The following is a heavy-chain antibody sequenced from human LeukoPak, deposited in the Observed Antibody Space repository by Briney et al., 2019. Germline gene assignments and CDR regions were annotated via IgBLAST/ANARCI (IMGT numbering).Heavy chain of an antibody. J-gene: IGHJ4*02. CDR2: ISYDGSNK. CDR1: GFTFSSNA. V-gene: IGHV3-30-3*01. Sequence: PGRSLRLSCAASGFTFSSNAMHWVRQAPGKGLEWVAVISYDGSNKYYADSVKGRFTISRDNSKNTLYLQMNSLRAEDTAVYYCARGRTGALALWGQGTLVTVSS. D-gene: IGHD1-1*01. CDR3: ARGRTGALAL.